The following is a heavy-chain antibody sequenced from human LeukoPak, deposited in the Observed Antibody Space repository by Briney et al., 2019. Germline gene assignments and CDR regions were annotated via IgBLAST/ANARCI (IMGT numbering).Heavy chain of an antibody. CDR1: GFSFSNFW. D-gene: IGHD1-1*01. V-gene: IGHV3-74*01. CDR2: INPAGTAA. Sequence: GGSLRLSCAASGFSFSNFWMHWVRQAPGMGLVWVSQINPAGTAALYADSVKGRFTISRDNAKNTLYLQMNTLRADDTAVYYCAKGSNFAFDNWGQGILVTVSS. CDR3: AKGSNFAFDN. J-gene: IGHJ4*02.